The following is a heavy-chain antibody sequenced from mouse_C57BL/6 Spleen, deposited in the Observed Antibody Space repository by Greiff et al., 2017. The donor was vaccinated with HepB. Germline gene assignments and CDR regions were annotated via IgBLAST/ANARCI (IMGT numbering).Heavy chain of an antibody. D-gene: IGHD1-1*01. CDR3: AREGVLRYYWYFDV. CDR1: GYTFTSYW. V-gene: IGHV1-53*01. J-gene: IGHJ1*03. Sequence: VQLQQPGTELVKPGASVKLSCKASGYTFTSYWMHWVKQRPGQGLEWIGNINPSNGGTNYNEKFKSKATLTVDKSSSTAYMQLSSLTSEDSAVYYCAREGVLRYYWYFDVWGTGTTVTVSS. CDR2: INPSNGGT.